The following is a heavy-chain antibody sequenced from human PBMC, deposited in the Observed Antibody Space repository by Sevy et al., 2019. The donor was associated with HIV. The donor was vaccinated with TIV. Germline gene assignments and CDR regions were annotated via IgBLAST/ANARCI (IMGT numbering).Heavy chain of an antibody. CDR2: INHSGST. Sequence: SETLSLTCAVYGGSFSGYYWSWIRQPPGKGLEWIGEINHSGSTNYNPSLKSRVTISVDTSKNQFSLKLSSVTAADTAVYYCARRWEGYYGSSEKGYYFDYWGQGTLVTVSS. V-gene: IGHV4-34*01. J-gene: IGHJ4*02. D-gene: IGHD3-22*01. CDR3: ARRWEGYYGSSEKGYYFDY. CDR1: GGSFSGYY.